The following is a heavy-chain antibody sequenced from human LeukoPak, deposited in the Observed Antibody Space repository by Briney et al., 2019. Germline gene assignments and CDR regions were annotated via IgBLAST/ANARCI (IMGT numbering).Heavy chain of an antibody. V-gene: IGHV1-2*02. Sequence: ASVKVSCKASGYTFTDYYINWIRQAPGQGLEWMGWINPNRGGTSYAQNFQGRVTMARDTPITTAYMELSRLRSDDTAVYYCARRQIDCSTTSCYVDYWGQGTLVTVSS. CDR2: INPNRGGT. D-gene: IGHD2-2*01. CDR3: ARRQIDCSTTSCYVDY. CDR1: GYTFTDYY. J-gene: IGHJ4*02.